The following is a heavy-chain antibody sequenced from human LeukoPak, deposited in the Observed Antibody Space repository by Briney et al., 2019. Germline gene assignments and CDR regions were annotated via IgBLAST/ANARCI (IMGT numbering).Heavy chain of an antibody. J-gene: IGHJ4*02. CDR3: ARMAGRTVDH. D-gene: IGHD1-1*01. CDR1: GASISTVGYS. V-gene: IGHV4-30-2*01. Sequence: PSETLSLTCAVSGASISTVGYSWSWIRQPPGKGLEWIGYIFPTGSTSCNPSLKSRLTISLGRSNNQFSLRLNSVTAADTAVYYCARMAGRTVDHWGQGTLVTVSS. CDR2: IFPTGST.